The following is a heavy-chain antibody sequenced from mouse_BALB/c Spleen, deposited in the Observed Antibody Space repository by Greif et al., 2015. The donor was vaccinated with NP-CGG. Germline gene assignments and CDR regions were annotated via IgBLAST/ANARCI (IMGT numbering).Heavy chain of an antibody. CDR2: IFPGSGNT. D-gene: IGHD2-4*01. V-gene: IGHV1-66*01. CDR3: ARSITTGFAY. CDR1: GYSFTSYY. J-gene: IGHJ3*01. Sequence: VQLQQSGPELVKPGASVKISCKASGYSFTSYYIHWAKQRPGQGLEWIGWIFPGSGNTKYNEKFKGKAALTADTSSSTAYMQLSSLTSEDSAVYFCARSITTGFAYWGQGTLVTVSA.